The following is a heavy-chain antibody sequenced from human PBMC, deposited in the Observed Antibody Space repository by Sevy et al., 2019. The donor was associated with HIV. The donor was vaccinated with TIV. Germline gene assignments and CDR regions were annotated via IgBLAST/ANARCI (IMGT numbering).Heavy chain of an antibody. CDR2: IWYDGSNK. CDR3: ARVQIFGVVIPRSRGFDP. CDR1: GFTFSSYG. J-gene: IGHJ5*02. V-gene: IGHV3-33*01. D-gene: IGHD3-3*01. Sequence: GGSLRLSCAASGFTFSSYGMHWVRQAPGKGLEWVAVIWYDGSNKYYADSVKGRFTISRDNSKNTLYLQMNSLRAEDTAVYYCARVQIFGVVIPRSRGFDPWGQGTLVTVSS.